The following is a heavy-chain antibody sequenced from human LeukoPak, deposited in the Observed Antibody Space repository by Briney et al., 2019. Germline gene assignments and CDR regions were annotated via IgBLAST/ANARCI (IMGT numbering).Heavy chain of an antibody. J-gene: IGHJ3*02. D-gene: IGHD3-10*01. V-gene: IGHV4-59*08. CDR1: GGSFSGYY. CDR3: ARYGRAFDI. CDR2: IYYSGST. Sequence: SETLSLTCAVYGGSFSGYYWSWIRQPPGKGLEWIGYIYYSGSTNYNPSLKSRVTISVDTSKNQFSLKLSSVTAADTAVYYCARYGRAFDIWGQGTMVTVSS.